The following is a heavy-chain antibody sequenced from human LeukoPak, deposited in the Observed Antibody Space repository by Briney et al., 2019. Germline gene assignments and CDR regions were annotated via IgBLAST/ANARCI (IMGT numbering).Heavy chain of an antibody. CDR3: ARDQGYSSGAYYFDS. J-gene: IGHJ4*02. CDR2: ITSTSTTI. V-gene: IGHV3-48*04. Sequence: GGSLRLSCAGSGFSFSTYSMSWVRQALGKRLEWVSYITSTSTTIYYADSVKGRFTISRDNAKNSLYLQMNSLRPEDTAVYYCARDQGYSSGAYYFDSWGQGTLVTVSS. D-gene: IGHD6-19*01. CDR1: GFSFSTYS.